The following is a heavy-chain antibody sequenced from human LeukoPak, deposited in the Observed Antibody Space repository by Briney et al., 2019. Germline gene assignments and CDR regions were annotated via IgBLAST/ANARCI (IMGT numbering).Heavy chain of an antibody. CDR3: ARGPTVTTNWFDP. CDR1: GGTFSSYA. Sequence: ASVKVSCKASGGTFSSYAISGVRQAPGQGLEWMGGIIPIFGTANYAQKFQGRVTITADESTSTAYMELSSLRSEDTAVYYCARGPTVTTNWFDPWGQGTLVTVSS. CDR2: IIPIFGTA. J-gene: IGHJ5*02. D-gene: IGHD4-17*01. V-gene: IGHV1-69*13.